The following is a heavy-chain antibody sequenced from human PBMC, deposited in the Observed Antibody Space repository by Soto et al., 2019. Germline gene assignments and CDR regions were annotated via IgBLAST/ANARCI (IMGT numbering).Heavy chain of an antibody. Sequence: GWSLRLCFAASGFTFSNAWMSWVRQAAGKGLEWVGRIKSKTDGGTTDYTAPVKGRFTISRDDSKSTLYLQMNSLKNEDTAVYYCTTDPTLWFGELSYYGMDVSGQGTTVTVSS. CDR1: GFTFSNAW. CDR3: TTDPTLWFGELSYYGMDV. CDR2: IKSKTDGGTT. J-gene: IGHJ6*02. V-gene: IGHV3-15*01. D-gene: IGHD3-10*01.